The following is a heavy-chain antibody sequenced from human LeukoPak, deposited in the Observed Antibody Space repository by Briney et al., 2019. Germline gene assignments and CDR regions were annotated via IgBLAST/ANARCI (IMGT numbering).Heavy chain of an antibody. J-gene: IGHJ6*02. CDR3: ARDTGPRMDV. CDR2: IYYSGNT. V-gene: IGHV4-59*01. Sequence: SETLSLTCTVSGTSISSYYWSWIRQPPGKGLEWIGYIYYSGNTNYNPSLKSRVTISVDTSKNQFSLKLSSVTAADTAVYYCARDTGPRMDVWGQGTTVTVSS. CDR1: GTSISSYY. D-gene: IGHD1-1*01.